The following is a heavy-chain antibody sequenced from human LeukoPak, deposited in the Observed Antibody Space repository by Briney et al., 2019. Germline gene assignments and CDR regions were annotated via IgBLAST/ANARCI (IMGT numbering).Heavy chain of an antibody. CDR1: GYSFTSYW. CDR2: IYPGDSDT. CDR3: ARSYCTSSNCYPRWFDP. V-gene: IGHV5-51*01. Sequence: GESLKISCKGSGYSFTSYWIGWVRQMPGKGLEWMGIIYPGDSDTKYSPSYQGQVIISADNSIRTAYLQWSSLKASDTAVYYCARSYCTSSNCYPRWFDPWGQGTLVTVSS. J-gene: IGHJ5*02. D-gene: IGHD2-2*01.